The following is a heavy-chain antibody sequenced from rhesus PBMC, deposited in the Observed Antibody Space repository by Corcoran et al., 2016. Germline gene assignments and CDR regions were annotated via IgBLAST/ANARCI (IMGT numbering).Heavy chain of an antibody. D-gene: IGHD6-13*01. CDR3: ARHISSWSLY. J-gene: IGHJ4*01. CDR1: GGSISGNH. Sequence: QVQLQESGPGLVKPSETLSLTCTVSGGSISGNHGNWIRQPPGKGLEWIGNIYGSGSTTNYNPSLKSRVTLSVDTSKNQLSLKLSSVTAADTAVYYCARHISSWSLYWGQGVLVTVSS. V-gene: IGHV4S11*01. CDR2: IYGSGSTT.